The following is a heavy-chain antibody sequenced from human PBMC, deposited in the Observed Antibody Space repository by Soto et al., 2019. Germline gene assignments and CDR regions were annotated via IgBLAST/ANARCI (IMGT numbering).Heavy chain of an antibody. V-gene: IGHV3-30*18. D-gene: IGHD2-2*01. CDR3: AKAYAVPAATASFDY. J-gene: IGHJ4*02. Sequence: QVQLVESGGGLVQPGRSLRVSCAASGFTFSSYGMHWVRQAPGKGLEWVAVISYDGNNKYYTDSVKGRFSVSRDNSKNTLFLQMDSLRAEDTALYYCAKAYAVPAATASFDYWGQGTLVTVSS. CDR2: ISYDGNNK. CDR1: GFTFSSYG.